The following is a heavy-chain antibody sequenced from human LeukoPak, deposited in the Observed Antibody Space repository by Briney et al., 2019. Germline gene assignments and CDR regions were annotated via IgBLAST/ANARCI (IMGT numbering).Heavy chain of an antibody. V-gene: IGHV3-20*04. D-gene: IGHD6-13*01. CDR1: GFTFDDYG. CDR2: IKWNGGST. J-gene: IGHJ5*02. CDR3: ARGDRGTAAGNNWFNP. Sequence: RPGGSLRLSCAASGFTFDDYGMSWVRQAPGKGLEWVSSIKWNGGSTGYADSVKGRFTISRDNAKNSLYLQMNSLRAEDTALYYCARGDRGTAAGNNWFNPWGQGTLVTVSS.